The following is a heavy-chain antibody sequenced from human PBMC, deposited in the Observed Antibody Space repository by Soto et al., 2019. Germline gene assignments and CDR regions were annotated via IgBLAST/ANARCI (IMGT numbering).Heavy chain of an antibody. CDR2: IYSGGST. CDR1: GFTVSSNY. D-gene: IGHD2-2*01. J-gene: IGHJ3*02. CDR3: ARETPQGYCSSTSCYARADAFDI. V-gene: IGHV3-66*01. Sequence: GGSLRLSCAASGFTVSSNYMSWVRQAPGKGLEWVSVIYSGGSTYYADSVKGRFTIPRDNSKNTLYLQMNSLRAEDTAVYYCARETPQGYCSSTSCYARADAFDIWGQGTMVTVSS.